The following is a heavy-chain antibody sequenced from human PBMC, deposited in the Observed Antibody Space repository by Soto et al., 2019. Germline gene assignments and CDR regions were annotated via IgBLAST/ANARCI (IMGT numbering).Heavy chain of an antibody. J-gene: IGHJ4*02. D-gene: IGHD2-2*01. CDR2: ISYDGSNK. Sequence: GGSLRLSCAASGFTFSSYGMHWVRQAPGKGLEWVAVISYDGSNKYYADSVKGRFTISRDNSKNTLYLQMNSLRAEDTAVYYCAKDHCSSTSCRVDYWGQGTLVTFSS. CDR1: GFTFSSYG. V-gene: IGHV3-30*18. CDR3: AKDHCSSTSCRVDY.